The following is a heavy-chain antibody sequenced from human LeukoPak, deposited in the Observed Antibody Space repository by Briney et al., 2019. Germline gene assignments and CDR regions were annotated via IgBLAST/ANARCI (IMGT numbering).Heavy chain of an antibody. V-gene: IGHV4-61*01. J-gene: IGHJ4*02. Sequence: SETLSLACTVSGGSVSSGSYYWSWIRQPPGKGLEWIGYIYYSGSTNYSPSLKSRVTISVDTSKNQFSLKLISVTAADTAVYYCARNSGAFDYWGQGTLVTVSS. CDR1: GGSVSSGSYY. D-gene: IGHD7-27*01. CDR2: IYYSGST. CDR3: ARNSGAFDY.